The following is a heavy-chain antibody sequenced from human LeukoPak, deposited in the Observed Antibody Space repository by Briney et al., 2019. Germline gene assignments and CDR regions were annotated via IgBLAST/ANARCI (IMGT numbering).Heavy chain of an antibody. Sequence: GASVKVSCKASGYTFTSYDINWVRQAPGQGLEWMGCINPNSGGTYYAQKFQGRVTMTRDTSISTAYMELSRLRSDDTVFYYCARAVVEDDAFDFWGQGTMVTVSS. CDR1: GYTFTSYD. CDR2: INPNSGGT. J-gene: IGHJ3*01. D-gene: IGHD2-21*01. V-gene: IGHV1-2*02. CDR3: ARAVVEDDAFDF.